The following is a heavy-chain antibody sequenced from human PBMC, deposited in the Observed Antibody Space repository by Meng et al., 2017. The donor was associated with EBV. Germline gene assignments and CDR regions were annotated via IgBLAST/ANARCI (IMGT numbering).Heavy chain of an antibody. CDR1: GYTFTGYY. J-gene: IGHJ4*02. Sequence: QVPLVQCGAEVKKHGGSVKVSCKASGYTFTGYYMHGGRQAPGQGLEWMGRIKPNSGGTNYAQKFQGRVAMTRDTSISTAYMELSRLRSDDTAVYYCARVGIAVAGTGDYWGQGTLVTVSS. CDR3: ARVGIAVAGTGDY. D-gene: IGHD6-19*01. V-gene: IGHV1-2*06. CDR2: IKPNSGGT.